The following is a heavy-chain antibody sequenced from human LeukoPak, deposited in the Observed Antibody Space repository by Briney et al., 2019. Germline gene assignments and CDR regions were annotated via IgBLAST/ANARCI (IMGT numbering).Heavy chain of an antibody. CDR3: ARDASSGWYFGAPDYYYMDV. D-gene: IGHD6-19*01. CDR2: INPNSGGT. V-gene: IGHV1-2*02. J-gene: IGHJ6*03. CDR1: GYTFTGYY. Sequence: ASVKVSCKASGYTFTGYYMHWVRQAPGQGLEWMGWINPNSGGTNYAQKFQGRVTMTRDTSISTAYMELSRLRSDDTAVYYCARDASSGWYFGAPDYYYMDVWGKGTTVTVSS.